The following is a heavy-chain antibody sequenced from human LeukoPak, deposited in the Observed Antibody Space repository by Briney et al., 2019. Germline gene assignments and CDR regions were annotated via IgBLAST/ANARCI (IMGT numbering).Heavy chain of an antibody. Sequence: GASVKVSCKVSGYTLTELSMHWVRQAPGKGLEWMGGFDPKDGETIYAQKFQGRVTMTEDTSTDTAYMELSSLRSEDTAVYYCATAVLTTVTFDYWGQGTLVTVSS. CDR2: FDPKDGET. CDR1: GYTLTELS. CDR3: ATAVLTTVTFDY. J-gene: IGHJ4*02. D-gene: IGHD4-17*01. V-gene: IGHV1-24*01.